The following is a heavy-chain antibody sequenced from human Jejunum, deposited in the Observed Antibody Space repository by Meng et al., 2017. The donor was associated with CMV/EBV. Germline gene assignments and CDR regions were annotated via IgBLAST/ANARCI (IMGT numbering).Heavy chain of an antibody. J-gene: IGHJ4*02. Sequence: CPFSGFSLTTTRVGVGWIRQPPGKALEWLALIYWDDDKRYSPSLKNRLTITKHTSQNQVVLTMTNMDPVDTATYYCAHRPKSATTFDYWGQGTLVTVSS. CDR3: AHRPKSATTFDY. CDR1: GFSLTTTRVG. D-gene: IGHD1-7*01. V-gene: IGHV2-5*02. CDR2: IYWDDDK.